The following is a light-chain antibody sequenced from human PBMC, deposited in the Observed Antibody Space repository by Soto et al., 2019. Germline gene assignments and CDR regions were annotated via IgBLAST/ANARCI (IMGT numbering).Light chain of an antibody. CDR2: SYN. J-gene: IGLJ1*01. V-gene: IGLV1-44*01. CDR3: AAWDDSLNGYV. CDR1: SSNIGGEA. Sequence: QSVLTQPPSMSGTPGQRVTISCSGSSSNIGGEAVNWYQQLPGTAPKLLIYSYNQRPSGVPDRFSGSKSGTSASLAISGLQSEDEADYICAAWDDSLNGYVFGTGTKVTVL.